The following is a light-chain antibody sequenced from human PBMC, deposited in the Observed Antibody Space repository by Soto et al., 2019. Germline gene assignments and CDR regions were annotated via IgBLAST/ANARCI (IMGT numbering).Light chain of an antibody. CDR2: DAS. Sequence: IQMTQSPSTLSASVGDRVTITCRASQTIGNWLAWYQQKTGKAPKLLIYDASSLERGVPSRFSGSRSGTEFTLTISSLQPDDFATYYCQQYDSYSYTFGQGTRLE. CDR1: QTIGNW. CDR3: QQYDSYSYT. V-gene: IGKV1-5*01. J-gene: IGKJ5*01.